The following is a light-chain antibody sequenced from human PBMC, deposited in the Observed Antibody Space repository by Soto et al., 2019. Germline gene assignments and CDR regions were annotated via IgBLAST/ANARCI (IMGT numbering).Light chain of an antibody. V-gene: IGKV1-5*03. J-gene: IGKJ1*01. CDR1: QSVSSS. CDR2: KAS. Sequence: DIQMTQSPSTLSASVGDRVTITCRASQSVSSSLAWYQQKPGKAPKLLIYKASSLESGVPSRFSGSGSETEFTLTITSVQPYDFATYYCQQYNRYWTCGQGTKVEIK. CDR3: QQYNRYWT.